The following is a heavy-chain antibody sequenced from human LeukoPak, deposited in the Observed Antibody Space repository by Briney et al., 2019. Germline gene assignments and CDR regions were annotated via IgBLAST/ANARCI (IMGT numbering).Heavy chain of an antibody. CDR2: INHSGST. CDR3: ARISRYSSGWFPWHFDL. J-gene: IGHJ2*01. CDR1: GGSLSGYY. Sequence: PSETLSLTCAVYGGSLSGYYWSWIRQPPGKGLEWIGEINHSGSTKYNSSLKSRVTISVDTSKNQISLKLSSVTAADTAAYYCARISRYSSGWFPWHFDLWGRGNLVTVSS. V-gene: IGHV4-34*01. D-gene: IGHD6-19*01.